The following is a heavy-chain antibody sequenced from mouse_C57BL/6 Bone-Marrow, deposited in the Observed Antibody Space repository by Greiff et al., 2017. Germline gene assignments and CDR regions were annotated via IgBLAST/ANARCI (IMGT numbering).Heavy chain of an antibody. CDR2: IDPVTGGP. V-gene: IGHV1-15*01. CDR3: TRGPYDGYPYWYFDV. J-gene: IGHJ1*03. CDR1: GYTFTDYE. Sequence: VQLQQSGAELVRPGASVTLSCKASGYTFTDYEMHWVKQTPVHGLEWIGAIDPVTGGPAYNQKFKGKAILTADNSSSSPYMALRSLTSEDSAVYYYTRGPYDGYPYWYFDVWGTGTTVTVSS. D-gene: IGHD2-3*01.